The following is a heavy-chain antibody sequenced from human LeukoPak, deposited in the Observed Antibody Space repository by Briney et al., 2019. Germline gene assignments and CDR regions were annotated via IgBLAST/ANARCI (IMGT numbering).Heavy chain of an antibody. CDR2: IYYSGST. CDR1: GGSISSSSYY. J-gene: IGHJ3*02. Sequence: SETLSLTCTVSGGSISSSSYYWGWIRQPPGKGLEWIGSIYYSGSTHYNPSLTSRVTLSLDTSKNQFSLRLSSVTAADTAVYYCARDLGARDGFDIWGQGTMVTVSS. D-gene: IGHD1-26*01. V-gene: IGHV4-39*07. CDR3: ARDLGARDGFDI.